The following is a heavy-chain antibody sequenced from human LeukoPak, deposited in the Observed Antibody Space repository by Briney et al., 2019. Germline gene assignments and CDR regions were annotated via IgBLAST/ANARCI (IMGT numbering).Heavy chain of an antibody. D-gene: IGHD3-10*01. CDR2: IYRGGNT. J-gene: IGHJ4*02. V-gene: IGHV3-66*01. CDR3: ARLWFGELAFDY. Sequence: GGSLRLSCAASGFTVRSNYMNWVRQATGKGLEWVSVIYRGGNTYYADSVKGRFTISRDNSKNTLYLQMNSLRAEDTAVYYCARLWFGELAFDYWGQGTLVTVSS. CDR1: GFTVRSNY.